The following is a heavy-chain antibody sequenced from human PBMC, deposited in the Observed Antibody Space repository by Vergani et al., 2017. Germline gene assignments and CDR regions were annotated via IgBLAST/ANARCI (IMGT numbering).Heavy chain of an antibody. V-gene: IGHV4-34*01. J-gene: IGHJ4*02. D-gene: IGHD5-18*01. CDR1: GGSISSYY. CDR3: ASSRSYGPLDY. Sequence: QVQLQQWGAGLFKPSETLSLTCTVSGGSISSYYWSWLRQPPGKGLEWIGEINHSGSTNYNPSLKSRVTISVDTSKNQFSLKLSSVTAADTAVYYCASSRSYGPLDYWGQGTLVTVSS. CDR2: INHSGST.